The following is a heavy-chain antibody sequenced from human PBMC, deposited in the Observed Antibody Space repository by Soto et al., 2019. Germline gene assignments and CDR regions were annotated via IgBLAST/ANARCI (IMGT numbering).Heavy chain of an antibody. D-gene: IGHD6-19*01. CDR2: IRGKAYGGTT. J-gene: IGHJ1*01. Sequence: GGSLRLSCTASGFTFGDYALSWFRQAPGKGLEWVTFIRGKAYGGTTEYAASVKGRFTISRDDSKSIAYLQMNNLKIEDTAVYYCTRDLSYSGRAEYFHHWGQGTLVTVSS. CDR3: TRDLSYSGRAEYFHH. CDR1: GFTFGDYA. V-gene: IGHV3-49*03.